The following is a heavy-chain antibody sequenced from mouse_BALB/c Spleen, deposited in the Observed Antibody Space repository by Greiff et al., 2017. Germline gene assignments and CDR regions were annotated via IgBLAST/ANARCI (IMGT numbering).Heavy chain of an antibody. D-gene: IGHD1-1*01. J-gene: IGHJ4*01. CDR2: ISYSGST. V-gene: IGHV3-2*02. CDR1: GYSITSDYA. CDR3: ARWTLLLRPYYAMDY. Sequence: EVQLQQSGPGLVKPSQSLSLTCTVTGYSITSDYAWNWIRQFPGNKLEWMGYISYSGSTSYNPSLKSRISITRDTSKNQFFLQLNSVTTEDTATYYCARWTLLLRPYYAMDYWGQGTSVTVSS.